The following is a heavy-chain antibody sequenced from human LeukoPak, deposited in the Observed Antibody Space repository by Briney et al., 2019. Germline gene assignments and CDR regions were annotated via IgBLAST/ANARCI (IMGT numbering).Heavy chain of an antibody. V-gene: IGHV3-74*01. D-gene: IGHD4-17*01. Sequence: PGGSLRLSCAASGFTFSSHWMHWVRQAPGKGLVWVSRINSDGSSISYADSVKGRFTISRDNAKNTLYLQMNSLRAEDTAVYYCARGRQNYGDYPYWGQGTLVTVSS. J-gene: IGHJ4*02. CDR1: GFTFSSHW. CDR3: ARGRQNYGDYPY. CDR2: INSDGSSI.